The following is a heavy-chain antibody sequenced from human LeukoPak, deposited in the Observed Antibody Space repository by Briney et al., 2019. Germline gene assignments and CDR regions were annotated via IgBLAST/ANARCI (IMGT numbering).Heavy chain of an antibody. CDR3: ARDRAYSSGWYAY. CDR1: GYTFTGYY. D-gene: IGHD6-19*01. Sequence: ASVKVSCKASGYTFTGYYMHWVRQAPGQGLEWIGWINPNSGGTNYAQKFQGRVTITRDTSASTAYMELSSLRSEDTAVYYCARDRAYSSGWYAYWGQGTLVTVSS. V-gene: IGHV1-2*02. J-gene: IGHJ4*02. CDR2: INPNSGGT.